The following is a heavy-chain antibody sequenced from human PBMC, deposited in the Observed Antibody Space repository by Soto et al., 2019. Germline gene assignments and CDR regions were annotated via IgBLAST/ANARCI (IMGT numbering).Heavy chain of an antibody. J-gene: IGHJ6*02. CDR3: ARRRYCGADCYSKYYYGMDV. V-gene: IGHV1-69*02. Sequence: QVHLVQSGAEMKKPGSSVKVSCQASGSTFSSYTVSWVRQAPGQGLEWMGRIIPVLGVTNYAPKFKGRVTITADKSKTTAYRELSSLRSGDTAVYYCARRRYCGADCYSKYYYGMDVWGQGTTVTVSS. D-gene: IGHD2-21*02. CDR1: GSTFSSYT. CDR2: IIPVLGVT.